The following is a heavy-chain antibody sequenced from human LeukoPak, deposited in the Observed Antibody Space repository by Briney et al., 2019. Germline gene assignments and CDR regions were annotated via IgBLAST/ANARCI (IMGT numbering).Heavy chain of an antibody. CDR1: GGSISSYY. Sequence: PSETLSLTCTVSGGSISSYYCNWIRQPPGKGLEWIGNIFYSGSTNYNPSLKSRVTISVDTSKNQFSLKLSSVTVADTAVYYCARGGRRDIVAVWGQGTLVTVSS. CDR2: IFYSGST. J-gene: IGHJ4*02. D-gene: IGHD5-12*01. CDR3: ARGGRRDIVAV. V-gene: IGHV4-59*01.